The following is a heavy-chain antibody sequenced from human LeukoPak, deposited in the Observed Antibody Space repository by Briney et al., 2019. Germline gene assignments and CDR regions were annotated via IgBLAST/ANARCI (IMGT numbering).Heavy chain of an antibody. CDR2: INPNSGGT. V-gene: IGHV1-2*02. CDR3: AIDHHDSGIYAALDI. J-gene: IGHJ3*02. Sequence: ASVKVSCNASGYSFTGYCMHWVREAPGQGLEWMGWINPNSGGTNYAQKFQGRVTMTRDTSISTAYMELSRLRSDDTAVYYCAIDHHDSGIYAALDIWGQGTMVTVSS. CDR1: GYSFTGYC. D-gene: IGHD3-16*01.